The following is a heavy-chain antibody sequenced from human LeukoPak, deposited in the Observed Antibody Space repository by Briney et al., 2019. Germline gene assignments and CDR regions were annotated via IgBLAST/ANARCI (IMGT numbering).Heavy chain of an antibody. V-gene: IGHV3-21*01. J-gene: IGHJ4*02. CDR3: ARALASGSSAFDY. Sequence: PGGSLRLSCAVSGFTFSTYYMNWVRQAPGKGLEWVSSISGSSSYIYYADSVKGRFTISRDNAKNSLFLQMNSLRAEDTAVYYCARALASGSSAFDYWGQGTLVTVSS. CDR1: GFTFSTYY. CDR2: ISGSSSYI. D-gene: IGHD1-26*01.